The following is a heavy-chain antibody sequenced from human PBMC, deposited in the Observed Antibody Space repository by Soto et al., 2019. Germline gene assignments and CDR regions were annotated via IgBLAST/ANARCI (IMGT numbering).Heavy chain of an antibody. CDR1: GGSVRSGRYY. CDR2: VFYSGST. D-gene: IGHD6-19*01. Sequence: SETLSLTCTVSGGSVRSGRYYWSWIRQPPGKGLEWIGYVFYSGSTRYNPSLNSRVTISVDTSKNQFSLKLTSVTAAHTAIYYCARVPLPSVALADVYYFDYWRHGTLATVPP. CDR3: ARVPLPSVALADVYYFDY. V-gene: IGHV4-61*01. J-gene: IGHJ4*01.